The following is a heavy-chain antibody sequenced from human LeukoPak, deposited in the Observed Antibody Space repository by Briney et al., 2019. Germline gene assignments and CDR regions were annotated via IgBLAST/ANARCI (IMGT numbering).Heavy chain of an antibody. CDR1: GYTVTSYG. V-gene: IGHV1-18*01. J-gene: IGHJ4*02. CDR3: ARDNYCSGGSCYFSYYFDY. Sequence: ASVKVSCKASGYTVTSYGISWVRQAPGQGLEWMGWISAYNGNTNYAQKLQGRVTMTTDTSTSTAYMELRSLRSDDTAVYYCARDNYCSGGSCYFSYYFDYWGQGTLVTVSS. CDR2: ISAYNGNT. D-gene: IGHD2-15*01.